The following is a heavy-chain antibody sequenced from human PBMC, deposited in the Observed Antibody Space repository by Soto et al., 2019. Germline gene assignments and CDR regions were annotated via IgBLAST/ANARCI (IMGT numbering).Heavy chain of an antibody. D-gene: IGHD3-22*01. CDR3: ARVVGNRNYYDSSGYDY. V-gene: IGHV3-72*01. CDR2: TRNKANSYTT. CDR1: GFTFSDHY. J-gene: IGHJ4*02. Sequence: GGSLRLSCAASGFTFSDHYMDWVRQAPGKGLEWVGRTRNKANSYTTEYAASVKGRFTISRDDSKNSLYLQMNSLKTEDTAVYYCARVVGNRNYYDSSGYDYWGQGTLVTVSS.